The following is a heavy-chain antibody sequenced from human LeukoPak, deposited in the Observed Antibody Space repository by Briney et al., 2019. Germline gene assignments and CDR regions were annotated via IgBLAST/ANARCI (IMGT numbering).Heavy chain of an antibody. Sequence: GGSLRLSCSASGFTFSTYWMSWVRQAPGKGLEWVANMKQNGSEKYYVDSVKGRFTISRDNAKSSLYLQMNSLRADDTAMYYCAKARTTSVRGGFVLDNWGQGTLVTVSS. J-gene: IGHJ4*02. V-gene: IGHV3-7*03. D-gene: IGHD1-14*01. CDR1: GFTFSTYW. CDR2: MKQNGSEK. CDR3: AKARTTSVRGGFVLDN.